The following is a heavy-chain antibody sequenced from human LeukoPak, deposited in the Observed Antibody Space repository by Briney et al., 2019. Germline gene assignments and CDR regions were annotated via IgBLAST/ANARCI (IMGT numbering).Heavy chain of an antibody. CDR1: GFTFSSYA. CDR2: KEKDGRTE. V-gene: IGHV3-30*02. J-gene: IGHJ4*02. D-gene: IGHD3-3*01. CDR3: AKVRSVFGANCFDY. Sequence: SGGSLRLSCAASGFTFSSYAMHWVRQAPGKGLEWVASKEKDGRTEYNADSVKGRFTISRDNSANTLYLELDSLTVEDTAVYYCAKVRSVFGANCFDYWDQGTLVTVSS.